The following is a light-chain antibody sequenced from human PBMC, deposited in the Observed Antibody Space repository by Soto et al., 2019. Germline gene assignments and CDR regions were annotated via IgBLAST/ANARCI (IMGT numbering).Light chain of an antibody. J-gene: IGLJ2*01. CDR3: AAWDDSLNGVV. V-gene: IGLV1-44*01. CDR1: SSNIGSNS. CDR2: SNN. Sequence: QSVLTQPPSASGTPGQRVTISCSGSSSNIGSNSVIWYQQLPGTAPKLLIYSNNQRPSGVPDRFSGSKSGTSASLAISGLQSEDEADYYCAAWDDSLNGVVFGGRTKLTVL.